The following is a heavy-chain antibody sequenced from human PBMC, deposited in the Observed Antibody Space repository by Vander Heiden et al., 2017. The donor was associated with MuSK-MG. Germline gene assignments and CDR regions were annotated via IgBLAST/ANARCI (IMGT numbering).Heavy chain of an antibody. CDR3: ARDFDT. J-gene: IGHJ3*02. Sequence: EVQLVESGGGLAQPGESLRLSCAASGFTFSSYWMSWVRQAPGKGLEWVANIKKDGSEKYYADSVKGRFSIFRDNDKKSLYLEMNSLTARYTAVYYCARDFDTWDQVTMVQVS. CDR1: GFTFSSYW. CDR2: IKKDGSEK. V-gene: IGHV3-7*01.